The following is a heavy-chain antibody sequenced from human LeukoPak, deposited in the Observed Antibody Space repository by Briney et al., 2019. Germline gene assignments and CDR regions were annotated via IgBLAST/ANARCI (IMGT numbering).Heavy chain of an antibody. CDR2: IEQDGSEK. D-gene: IGHD3-9*01. CDR3: ARGPRYFDWSQALDY. V-gene: IGHV3-7*01. J-gene: IGHJ4*02. Sequence: TGGSLRLSCAASGFTFSSYWMSWVRQAPGKGLEWVANIEQDGSEKYYVDSVKGRFTISRDNAKNSLYLQMNSLRAEDTAVYYCARGPRYFDWSQALDYWGQGTLVTVSS. CDR1: GFTFSSYW.